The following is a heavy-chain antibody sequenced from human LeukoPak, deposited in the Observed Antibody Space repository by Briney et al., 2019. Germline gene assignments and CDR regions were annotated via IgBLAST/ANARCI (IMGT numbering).Heavy chain of an antibody. D-gene: IGHD3-9*01. Sequence: GGSLRLSCAVSGITLSNYGMSWVRQAPGKGLECVSAIYGGGTTYYADSVKGRFTISRDSSSNTLHLQMNSLRAEDTAVYYCAREARYYDILTGYHNYSGVDVWGQGTTVTVSS. CDR3: AREARYYDILTGYHNYSGVDV. V-gene: IGHV3-66*01. CDR2: IYGGGTT. CDR1: GITLSNYG. J-gene: IGHJ6*02.